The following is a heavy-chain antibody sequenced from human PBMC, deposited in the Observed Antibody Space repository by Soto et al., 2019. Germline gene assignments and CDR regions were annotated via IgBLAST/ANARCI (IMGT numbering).Heavy chain of an antibody. J-gene: IGHJ4*02. V-gene: IGHV3-30*18. CDR2: ISYDGSNK. CDR3: AKFGGLG. D-gene: IGHD3-16*01. CDR1: GFTFSSYG. Sequence: GGSLRRSCAASGFTFSSYGMHWVRQAPGKGLEWVAVISYDGSNKYYADSVKGRFTISRDNSKNTLYLQMNSLRAEDTAVYYCAKFGGLGWGQGTLVTVSS.